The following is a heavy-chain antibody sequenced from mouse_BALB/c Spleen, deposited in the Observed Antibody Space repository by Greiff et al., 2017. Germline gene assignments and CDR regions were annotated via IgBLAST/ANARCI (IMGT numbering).Heavy chain of an antibody. CDR2: ISNGGGST. D-gene: IGHD2-3*01. V-gene: IGHV5-12-2*01. J-gene: IGHJ3*01. CDR1: GFTFSSYT. Sequence: EVHLVESGGGLVQPGGSLKLSCAASGFTFSSYTMSWVRQTPEKRLEWVAYISNGGGSTYYPDTVKGRFTISRDNAKNTLYLQMSSLKSEDTAMYYCARHEVYFFAYWGQGTLVTVSA. CDR3: ARHEVYFFAY.